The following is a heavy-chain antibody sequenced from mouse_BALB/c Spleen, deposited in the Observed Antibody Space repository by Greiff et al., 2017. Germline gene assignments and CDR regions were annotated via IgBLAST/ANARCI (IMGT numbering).Heavy chain of an antibody. Sequence: VQLQQSGPGLVKPSQSLSLTCTVTGYSITSDYAWNWIRQFPGNKLEWMGYISYSGSTSYNPSLKSRISITRDTSKNQFFLQLNSVTTEDTATYYCARDGNYDYYAMDYWGQGTSVTVSS. J-gene: IGHJ4*01. D-gene: IGHD2-1*01. CDR1: GYSITSDYA. CDR3: ARDGNYDYYAMDY. CDR2: ISYSGST. V-gene: IGHV3-2*02.